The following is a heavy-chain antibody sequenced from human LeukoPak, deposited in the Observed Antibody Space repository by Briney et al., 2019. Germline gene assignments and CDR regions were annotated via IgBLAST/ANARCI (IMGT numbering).Heavy chain of an antibody. CDR1: GFTFSNVW. V-gene: IGHV3-23*01. D-gene: IGHD7-27*01. CDR3: AKRGDNWGPFDY. Sequence: PGGSLRLSCAASGFTFSNVWMSWVRQAPGKGLEWVSTISSDERTWYADSVKGRFTISRDKSKNALYLEMNSLKAEDTAIYYCAKRGDNWGPFDYWGQGTLVTVSS. CDR2: ISSDERT. J-gene: IGHJ4*02.